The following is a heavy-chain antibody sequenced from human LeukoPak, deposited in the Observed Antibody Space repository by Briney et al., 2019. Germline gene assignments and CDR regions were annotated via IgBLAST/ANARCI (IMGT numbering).Heavy chain of an antibody. Sequence: PGGSLRLSCAAPGFTFSINGMSWVRQAPGKGLVWVSRIKYDASSTSYADSVKGRFTISRDNAKNTLYLQMNSLRAEDTAVYYCTTDRLYDILTGHYWDYFDYWGQGTLVTVSS. CDR1: GFTFSING. D-gene: IGHD3-9*01. CDR2: IKYDASST. J-gene: IGHJ4*02. CDR3: TTDRLYDILTGHYWDYFDY. V-gene: IGHV3-74*01.